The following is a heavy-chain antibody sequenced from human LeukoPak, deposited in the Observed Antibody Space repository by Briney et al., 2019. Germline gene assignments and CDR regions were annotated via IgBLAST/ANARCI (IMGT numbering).Heavy chain of an antibody. J-gene: IGHJ4*02. V-gene: IGHV3-48*03. CDR2: ISSSGSTI. CDR1: GFTFSSYE. CDR3: ARGVPLTILGVVQDY. Sequence: GGSLRLACAASGFTFSSYEMNWVRQAPGKGLEWVSYISSSGSTIYYADSVKGRFTISRDNAKNSLYLQMNSLRAEDTAVYYCARGVPLTILGVVQDYWGQGTLVTVSS. D-gene: IGHD3-3*01.